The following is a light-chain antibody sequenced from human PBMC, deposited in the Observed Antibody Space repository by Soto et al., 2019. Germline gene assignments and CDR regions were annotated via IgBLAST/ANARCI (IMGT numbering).Light chain of an antibody. Sequence: QTVVTQEPSFSVSPGGTVTLTCGLSSGSVSTSYYPSWYQQTPGQAPRTLINSTNTRSSGVPDRFSGSILGNKAALTITGAQADDESDYYCVLYMGSGISFGGGTKLTVL. CDR2: STN. CDR3: VLYMGSGIS. J-gene: IGLJ3*02. CDR1: SGSVSTSYY. V-gene: IGLV8-61*01.